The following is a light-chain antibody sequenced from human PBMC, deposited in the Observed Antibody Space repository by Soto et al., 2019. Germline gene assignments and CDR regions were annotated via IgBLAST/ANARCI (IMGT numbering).Light chain of an antibody. CDR2: AAS. CDR1: QSISSY. V-gene: IGKV1-39*01. CDR3: QQSYSTPLT. J-gene: IGKJ4*01. Sequence: DIQMTQSPSSLSASVGDRVTITCRASQSISSYLNWYQQKPGKAPKLLIYAASSLQSGVPSGFSGSGSGTDFTLTISSLQPEDFATYYCQQSYSTPLTFGGGTNVDIK.